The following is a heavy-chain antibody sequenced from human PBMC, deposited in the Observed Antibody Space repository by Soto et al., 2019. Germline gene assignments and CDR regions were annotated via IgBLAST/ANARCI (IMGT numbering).Heavy chain of an antibody. Sequence: GGSLRLSCAASGFPFGENAMSWVRQAPGKGLEWVSGISDSGATTYYADSVRGRFTISRDNSKNTLYLQMKSLRAEDSASYYCAKEDTSSGSLDYWGQGALVTVS. CDR3: AKEDTSSGSLDY. D-gene: IGHD6-19*01. CDR2: ISDSGATT. CDR1: GFPFGENA. J-gene: IGHJ4*02. V-gene: IGHV3-23*01.